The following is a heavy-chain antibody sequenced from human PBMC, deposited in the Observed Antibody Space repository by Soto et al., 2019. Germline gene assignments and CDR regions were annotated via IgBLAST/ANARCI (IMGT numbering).Heavy chain of an antibody. Sequence: QVQLVQSGTEVKKPGSSVKVSCKASGGTLSNNAISWVRQAPGQGVEWMGGIIPLSATTNYAQKVQGRVTITSERSTSTAYMELTSLTSEDTAVYYCARGFDDRGIVVVPAANPWYYGMDVWGQGTTVTVSS. D-gene: IGHD2-2*01. CDR2: IIPLSATT. V-gene: IGHV1-69*06. CDR1: GGTLSNNA. J-gene: IGHJ6*02. CDR3: ARGFDDRGIVVVPAANPWYYGMDV.